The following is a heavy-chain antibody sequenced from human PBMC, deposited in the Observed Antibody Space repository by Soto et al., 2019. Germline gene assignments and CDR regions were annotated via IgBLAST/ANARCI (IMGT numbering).Heavy chain of an antibody. CDR2: ISGSGDTS. J-gene: IGHJ4*02. CDR1: EFTFSSSA. D-gene: IGHD7-27*01. V-gene: IGHV3-23*01. CDR3: AKGDNTNNWGRKIDC. Sequence: EVQLLESGGGLVPPGGSLSLSCAASEFTFSSSAMSWVRQAPGKGLEWVSAISGSGDTSYYADSVKGRFTISRDNSKNTLCLQMNSLRAEDTAIYYCAKGDNTNNWGRKIDCWGQGTLVTVSS.